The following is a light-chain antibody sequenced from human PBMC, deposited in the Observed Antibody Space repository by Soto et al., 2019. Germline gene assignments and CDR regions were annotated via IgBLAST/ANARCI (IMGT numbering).Light chain of an antibody. CDR3: QQYNNWPIT. CDR1: QSVSSN. Sequence: EIVMTQSPATLSVSPGERATLSCRASQSVSSNLAWYQQKPGQAPRLLIYGASIRATGIPARFSGSGSGTEFTLTISSLQSEAFAVYYCQQYNNWPITFGQGTRLEIK. J-gene: IGKJ5*01. CDR2: GAS. V-gene: IGKV3D-15*01.